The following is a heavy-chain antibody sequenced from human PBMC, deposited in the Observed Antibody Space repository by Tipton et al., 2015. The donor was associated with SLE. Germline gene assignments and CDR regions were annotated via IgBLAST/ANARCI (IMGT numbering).Heavy chain of an antibody. CDR2: IYTNENT. D-gene: IGHD3-22*01. Sequence: LRLSCTVSGGSISSYYWSWIRQPAGGGLEWIGRIYTNENTNYNPSLKSRVTMSVDTSKNHFSLKLISVTAADTAVYYCARPYLYDYDSSERGAFDIWGQGTMVTVSS. CDR1: GGSISSYY. CDR3: ARPYLYDYDSSERGAFDI. J-gene: IGHJ3*02. V-gene: IGHV4-4*07.